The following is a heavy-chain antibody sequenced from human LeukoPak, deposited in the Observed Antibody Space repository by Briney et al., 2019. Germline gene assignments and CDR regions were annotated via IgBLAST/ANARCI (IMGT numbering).Heavy chain of an antibody. CDR2: INQDGSAK. D-gene: IGHD3-22*01. CDR1: GFTFSSYW. J-gene: IGHJ4*01. V-gene: IGHV3-7*01. CDR3: TSSHDSSSND. Sequence: GGSLRLSCAPSGFTFSSYWMSWVRQAPGKGLEWVANINQDGSAKYYVDSVKGRFTISRDNAKNSLWLQMNSLRDEDTAVYFCTSSHDSSSNDSGQGTLLTVSS.